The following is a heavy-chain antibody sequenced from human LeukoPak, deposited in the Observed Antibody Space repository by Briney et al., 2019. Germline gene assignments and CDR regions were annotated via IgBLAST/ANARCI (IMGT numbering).Heavy chain of an antibody. CDR3: ARGYYYDSSGYPDAFDI. CDR2: IYYSGST. V-gene: IGHV4-59*01. CDR1: GGSISSYY. J-gene: IGHJ3*02. D-gene: IGHD3-22*01. Sequence: SETLSLTCTVSGGSISSYYWNWIRQPPGKGLEWIGYIYYSGSTNYNPSLKSRVTISVDTSKNQFSLKLSSVTAADTAVYYCARGYYYDSSGYPDAFDIWGQGTMVTVSS.